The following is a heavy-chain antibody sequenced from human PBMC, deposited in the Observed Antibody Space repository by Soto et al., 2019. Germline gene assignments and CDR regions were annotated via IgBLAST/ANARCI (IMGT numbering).Heavy chain of an antibody. D-gene: IGHD6-25*01. Sequence: QVKLQESGPGLLKPSQTLSLTCSVSGGSLSSGFYYWSWIRQPPGKGLEGIGYFYHTGSTYYNPSLGGRLTISKDMTKNQFSLNLMSVTAADTAVYYCARAAATTAAGYYYYGLDVWGQGTTVTVSS. CDR2: FYHTGST. CDR3: ARAAATTAAGYYYYGLDV. CDR1: GGSLSSGFYY. J-gene: IGHJ6*02. V-gene: IGHV4-30-4*01.